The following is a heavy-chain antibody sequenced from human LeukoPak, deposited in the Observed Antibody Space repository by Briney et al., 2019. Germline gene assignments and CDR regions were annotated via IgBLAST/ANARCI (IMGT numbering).Heavy chain of an antibody. CDR1: GYTLTELS. CDR2: FDPEDGET. Sequence: ASVKVSCKVAGYTLTELSMHLVRQAPGKGLEWMGGFDPEDGETIYAQKFQGRVTMTEDTSTDTAYMELSSLRSEDTAVYYCATDIRRDGYAFDYWGQGTLVTVSS. J-gene: IGHJ4*02. V-gene: IGHV1-24*01. CDR3: ATDIRRDGYAFDY. D-gene: IGHD5-24*01.